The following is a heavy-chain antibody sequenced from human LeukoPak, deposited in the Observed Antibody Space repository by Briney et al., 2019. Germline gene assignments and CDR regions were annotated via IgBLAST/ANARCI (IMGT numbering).Heavy chain of an antibody. CDR1: GGTFSSYA. Sequence: SVKVSCKASGGTFSSYAISWVRQAPGQGLEWMGRIIPIFGTADYAQKFQGRVTITADKSTSTAYMELSSLRSEDTAVYYCARDGVGPPYYYDSSGSDFDYWGQGTLVTVSS. D-gene: IGHD3-22*01. J-gene: IGHJ4*02. V-gene: IGHV1-69*06. CDR3: ARDGVGPPYYYDSSGSDFDY. CDR2: IIPIFGTA.